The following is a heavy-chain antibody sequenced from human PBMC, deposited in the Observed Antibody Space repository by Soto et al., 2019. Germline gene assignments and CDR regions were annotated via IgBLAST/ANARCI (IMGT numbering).Heavy chain of an antibody. V-gene: IGHV1-69*12. CDR3: ARSCITIFGVVIMPKSWFDP. CDR1: GGTFSSYA. Sequence: QVQLVQSGAEVKKPGSSVKVSCKASGGTFSSYAISWVRQAPGQGLEWMGGIIPIFGTANYAQKFQGRVTITADESTSTAYMELSSLRSEDTAVYYCARSCITIFGVVIMPKSWFDPWGQGTLVTVSS. D-gene: IGHD3-3*01. J-gene: IGHJ5*02. CDR2: IIPIFGTA.